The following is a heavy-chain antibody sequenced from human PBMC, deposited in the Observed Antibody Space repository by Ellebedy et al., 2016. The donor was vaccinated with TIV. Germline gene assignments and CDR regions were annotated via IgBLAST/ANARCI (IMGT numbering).Heavy chain of an antibody. CDR2: IKIDGSEK. J-gene: IGHJ4*02. V-gene: IGHV3-7*01. D-gene: IGHD3-16*01. CDR1: GFTFSSYC. Sequence: PGGSLRLSCAASGFTFSSYCMSWVRQAPGKGLEWVANIKIDGSEKSYVDYVKGRFTISRDNAKNSLYLQMNSLRVEDTAVYYCARDPKRYYDYDGDFDYWGQGTLVTVSS. CDR3: ARDPKRYYDYDGDFDY.